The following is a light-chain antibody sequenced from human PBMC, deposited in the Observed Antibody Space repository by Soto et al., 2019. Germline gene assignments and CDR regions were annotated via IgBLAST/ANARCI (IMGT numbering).Light chain of an antibody. V-gene: IGKV1-5*03. Sequence: IQKKWNSPSLSASVGDRVTITCRASHNLDKWLAWYQQKPGKAPKLLIYEASSLQSGVPSRFSGSGSGSDFTLTNRCLQCGHVIPAYPHHDSMYPGTVGGGSKVDIK. J-gene: IGKJ4*02. CDR3: HHDSMYPGT. CDR2: EAS. CDR1: HNLDKW.